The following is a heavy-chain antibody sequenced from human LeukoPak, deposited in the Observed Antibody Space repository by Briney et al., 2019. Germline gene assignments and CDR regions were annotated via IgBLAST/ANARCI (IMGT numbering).Heavy chain of an antibody. V-gene: IGHV4-59*08. J-gene: IGHJ4*02. D-gene: IGHD6-13*01. Sequence: SETPSLTCTVSGGSVSGYYWSWIRQPPGKGLEWIGYIYSSGSTSYNPSLMSRGTISVDTSKNQFSLKLSSVTAADTAVYYCTSPPSTWYPGGGIIWGPGTLVTVSS. CDR3: TSPPSTWYPGGGII. CDR1: GGSVSGYY. CDR2: IYSSGST.